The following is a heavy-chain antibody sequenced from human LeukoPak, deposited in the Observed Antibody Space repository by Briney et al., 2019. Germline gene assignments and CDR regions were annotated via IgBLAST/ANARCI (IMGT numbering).Heavy chain of an antibody. V-gene: IGHV4-39*01. D-gene: IGHD6-19*01. CDR3: ARRSGWSRIDY. Sequence: PSETLSLTCTVSGGSISSSSYYWGWIRQPPGKGLEWIGSIYYSGSTYYNPSLKSRVTISVDTSKNQFSLKLSSVTAADTAVYYCARRSGWSRIDYWGQGTLVTVSS. CDR2: IYYSGST. J-gene: IGHJ4*02. CDR1: GGSISSSSYY.